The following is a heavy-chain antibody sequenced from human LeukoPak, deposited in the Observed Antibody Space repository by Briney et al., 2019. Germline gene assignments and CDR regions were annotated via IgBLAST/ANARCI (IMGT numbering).Heavy chain of an antibody. CDR2: INPNSGGT. V-gene: IGHV1-2*02. Sequence: ASVKVSCKSSGYTFTGYFVHWVRQAPGQGLEWTGWINPNSGGTNYAQKFQGRVTMTSDTSISIAYMELSRLRSDDTAVYYCARGVAGTPLTDYWGQGTLVTVSS. CDR1: GYTFTGYF. CDR3: ARGVAGTPLTDY. J-gene: IGHJ4*02. D-gene: IGHD6-19*01.